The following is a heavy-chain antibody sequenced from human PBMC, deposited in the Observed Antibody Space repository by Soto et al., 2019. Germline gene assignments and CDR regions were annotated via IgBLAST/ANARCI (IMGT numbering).Heavy chain of an antibody. J-gene: IGHJ5*02. V-gene: IGHV4-59*01. D-gene: IGHD4-4*01. CDR2: IDYIGNT. CDR1: DGSIGSDY. Sequence: QVQLQESGPGLVKPSETLSLTCTVSDGSIGSDYWSWIRQPPGKGLEWLGNIDYIGNTNYNPSLKSRVTMSIDTSKNRFSLKLASVTTADTAVYYCARMSDNYVNGNWFDPWGQGTLVTVSS. CDR3: ARMSDNYVNGNWFDP.